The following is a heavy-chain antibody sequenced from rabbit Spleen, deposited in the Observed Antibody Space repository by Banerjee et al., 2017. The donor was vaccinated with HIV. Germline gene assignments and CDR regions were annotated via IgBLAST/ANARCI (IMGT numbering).Heavy chain of an antibody. J-gene: IGHJ4*01. CDR2: IDASSSGIT. D-gene: IGHD6-1*01. V-gene: IGHV1S45*01. CDR3: ARGYTYSYVGIAYVTDYFNL. CDR1: GFSFSSRYY. Sequence: QEQLEESGGDLVKPEGSLTLACTASGFSFSSRYYMCWVRQAPGKGLEWIACIDASSSGITYYASWAKGRFTISKTSSTTVTLQMTSLTAADTATYFCARGYTYSYVGIAYVTDYFNLWGQGTLVTVS.